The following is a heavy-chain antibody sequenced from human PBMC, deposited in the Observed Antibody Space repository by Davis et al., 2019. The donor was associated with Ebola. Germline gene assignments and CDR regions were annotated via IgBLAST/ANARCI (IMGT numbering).Heavy chain of an antibody. CDR2: INSDGSST. CDR3: AKAGSGWPGELDY. V-gene: IGHV3-74*01. J-gene: IGHJ4*02. D-gene: IGHD6-19*01. Sequence: HTGGSLRLSCAASGFTFSSYWMHWVRQAPGKGLVWVSRINSDGSSTSYADSVKGRFTISRDNAKNSLYLQMNSLRAEDTALYYCAKAGSGWPGELDYWGQGTLVTVSS. CDR1: GFTFSSYW.